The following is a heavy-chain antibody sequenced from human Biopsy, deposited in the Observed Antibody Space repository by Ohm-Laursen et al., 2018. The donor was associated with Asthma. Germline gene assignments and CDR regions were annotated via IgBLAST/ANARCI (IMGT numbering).Heavy chain of an antibody. Sequence: SLRLSCAASRFTYETHCVRQAPGKGLEWVAVISYDGSSIYYADSVKGRFTISRDNSKNTLSLQMNSLTAEDTAVYYCAKEGVAGTHIEDWGQGTLVTVSS. CDR2: ISYDGSSI. V-gene: IGHV3-30*04. CDR3: AKEGVAGTHIED. J-gene: IGHJ4*02. D-gene: IGHD6-19*01. CDR1: RFTYE.